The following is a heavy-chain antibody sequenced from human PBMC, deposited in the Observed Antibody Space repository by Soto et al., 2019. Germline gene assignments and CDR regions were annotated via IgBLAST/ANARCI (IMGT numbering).Heavy chain of an antibody. CDR3: ARDPARTGYYGMDV. CDR2: IWYDGSNK. Sequence: QVQLVESGGGVVQPGRSLRLSCAASGFTFSSYGMHWVRQAPGKGLEWVAVIWYDGSNKYYADSVKGRFTISRDNSKNTLYLQMHSLRAEDTAVYYCARDPARTGYYGMDVWGQGTTVTVSS. J-gene: IGHJ6*02. D-gene: IGHD1-1*01. CDR1: GFTFSSYG. V-gene: IGHV3-33*01.